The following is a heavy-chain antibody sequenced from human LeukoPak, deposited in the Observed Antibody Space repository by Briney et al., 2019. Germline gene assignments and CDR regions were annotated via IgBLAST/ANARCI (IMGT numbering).Heavy chain of an antibody. D-gene: IGHD5-18*01. CDR1: GGSISSGGYS. Sequence: SQTLSLTCAVSGGSISSGGYSWSWIRQPPGKGLEWIGYIYHSGSAYYNPSLKSRVTISVDRSKNQFSLKLSSVTAADTAVYYCARGYSYGYSTFDYWGQGTLVTVSS. CDR3: ARGYSYGYSTFDY. J-gene: IGHJ4*02. CDR2: IYHSGSA. V-gene: IGHV4-30-2*01.